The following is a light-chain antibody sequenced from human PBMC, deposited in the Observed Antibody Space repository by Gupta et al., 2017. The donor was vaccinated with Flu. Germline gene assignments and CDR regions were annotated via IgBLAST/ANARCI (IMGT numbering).Light chain of an antibody. J-gene: IGKJ1*01. V-gene: IGKV3-15*01. Sequence: EIVMTQSPATLSVSPGERATLSCRASQSVSSNLAWYQQKPGQAPRLLIYDASTRATGIPARFSGSESGTEFTLTISSLQSEDIAVYYCQQYNNWPKTFGQGTKVEIK. CDR2: DAS. CDR1: QSVSSN. CDR3: QQYNNWPKT.